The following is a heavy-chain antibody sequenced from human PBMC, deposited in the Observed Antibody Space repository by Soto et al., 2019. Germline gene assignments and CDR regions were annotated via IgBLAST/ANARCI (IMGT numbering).Heavy chain of an antibody. CDR3: ARRRIGYGSWYFDL. D-gene: IGHD3-10*01. Sequence: QVQLVQSGAEGKKPGSSVKVSCKASGGAFSSYAISWVRQAPGQGLEWMGGNLPLFNISNYAQKFQGRVTITADEPTSTAYMDLSNLTSEDTAVYYCARRRIGYGSWYFDLWGRGTLITVSS. J-gene: IGHJ2*01. CDR2: NLPLFNIS. V-gene: IGHV1-69*01. CDR1: GGAFSSYA.